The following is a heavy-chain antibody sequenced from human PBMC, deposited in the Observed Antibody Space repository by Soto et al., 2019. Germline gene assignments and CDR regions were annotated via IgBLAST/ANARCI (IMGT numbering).Heavy chain of an antibody. J-gene: IGHJ3*02. D-gene: IGHD2-15*01. CDR2: IRGGGDGT. V-gene: IGHV3-23*01. CDR3: AKKELGSLATYCSTGDCHYAFDI. CDR1: GFTFGNYA. Sequence: EVQLLESGGGLVQPGGSLRLSCAASGFTFGNYAMIWVRQAPGKGLEWVSTIRGGGDGTYYADSVRGRFTISRENTRNTVYLQMNNLRPDNTAVYYSAKKELGSLATYCSTGDCHYAFDIWGQGTMVTVSS.